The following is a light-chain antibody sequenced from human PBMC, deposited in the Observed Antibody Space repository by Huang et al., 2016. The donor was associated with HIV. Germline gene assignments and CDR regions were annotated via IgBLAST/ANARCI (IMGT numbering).Light chain of an antibody. CDR2: GAS. Sequence: ERVMTQSPDTLSVSPGERATLYCRASQYVSSNLAWYQQKPGQAPRLLVYGASTRVIDIPARFSGSGSGTEFTLTISSLQSEDSAVYDCQQYNNWPRTFGQGTKLEIK. CDR3: QQYNNWPRT. J-gene: IGKJ2*01. CDR1: QYVSSN. V-gene: IGKV3-15*01.